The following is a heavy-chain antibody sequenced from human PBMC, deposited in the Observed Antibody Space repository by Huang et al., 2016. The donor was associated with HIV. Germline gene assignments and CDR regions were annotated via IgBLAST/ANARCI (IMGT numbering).Heavy chain of an antibody. J-gene: IGHJ4*02. CDR2: INSDGRST. Sequence: EVQLVESGGGLVQPGGSLRLSCAASGFTFSRDWMNWGRQAPGKGLVVVSRINSDGRSTSYADSVKGRFTISRDNAENTLYLQMNSLRAEDTAVYYCARDGVMLDYWGQGTLVTVSS. CDR3: ARDGVMLDY. V-gene: IGHV3-74*01. CDR1: GFTFSRDW. D-gene: IGHD3-16*01.